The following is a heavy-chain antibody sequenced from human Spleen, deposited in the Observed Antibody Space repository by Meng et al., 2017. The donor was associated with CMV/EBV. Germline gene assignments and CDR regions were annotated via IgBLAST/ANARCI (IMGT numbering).Heavy chain of an antibody. V-gene: IGHV3-23*01. CDR3: AKDQPGIGIVGATFDH. Sequence: SAFTFSSYAMSWGSQAPGKGLEWVSGISGSGGSTYYADSVKGRFTISRDNSKNTLYLQMNSLRAEDTAVYYCAKDQPGIGIVGATFDHWGQGTLVTVSS. D-gene: IGHD1-26*01. CDR2: ISGSGGST. J-gene: IGHJ4*02. CDR1: AFTFSSYA.